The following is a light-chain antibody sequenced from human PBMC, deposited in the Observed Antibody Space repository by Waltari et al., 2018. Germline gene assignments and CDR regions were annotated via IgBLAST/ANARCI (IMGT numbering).Light chain of an antibody. CDR3: QYYGDSPPWT. Sequence: EIVLKQSPGTLSLSPGERATPTCRASQSVTTTYPAWYQQKPGQAPRLIMHSASTRATGIPDRFSGSGSGTDFTLTISKLEPEDFAVYYCQYYGDSPPWTFGQGTKVEVK. CDR2: SAS. V-gene: IGKV3-20*01. CDR1: QSVTTTY. J-gene: IGKJ1*01.